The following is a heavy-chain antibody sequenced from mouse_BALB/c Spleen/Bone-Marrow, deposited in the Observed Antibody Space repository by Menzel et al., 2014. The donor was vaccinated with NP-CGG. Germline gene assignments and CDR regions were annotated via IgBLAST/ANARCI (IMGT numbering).Heavy chain of an antibody. Sequence: LQQSGSELVRPGASVKLSCKASGCTFTSYWMHWVKQRPGQGLEWIGNIYPGSGSTSYDEKFKSKATLTVDTSSSTAYMQLSSLTSEDSAVYYCTPRLRYWGQGTTLTVSS. CDR3: TPRLRY. V-gene: IGHV1S22*01. D-gene: IGHD1-2*01. CDR1: GCTFTSYW. CDR2: IYPGSGST. J-gene: IGHJ2*01.